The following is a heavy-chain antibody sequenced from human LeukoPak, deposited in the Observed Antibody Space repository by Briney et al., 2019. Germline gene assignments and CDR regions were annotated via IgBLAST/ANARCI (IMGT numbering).Heavy chain of an antibody. Sequence: SETLSLTCTVSGGSISSSGYYWSWIRQHPGKGLEWIGYIYYSGSTYYNPSLKSRVTISVDTSKNQFSLKLSSVTAADTAVYYSARDRDYYGSVSQGTFDYWGQGTLVTVSS. J-gene: IGHJ4*02. D-gene: IGHD3-10*01. CDR1: GGSISSSGYY. V-gene: IGHV4-31*03. CDR2: IYYSGST. CDR3: ARDRDYYGSVSQGTFDY.